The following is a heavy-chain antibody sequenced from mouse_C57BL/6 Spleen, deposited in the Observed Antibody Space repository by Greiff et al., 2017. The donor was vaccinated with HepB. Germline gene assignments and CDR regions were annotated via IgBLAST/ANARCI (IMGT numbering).Heavy chain of an antibody. V-gene: IGHV1-72*01. CDR2: IDPNSGGT. D-gene: IGHD4-1*01. CDR3: ARGGNWDSYYAMDY. Sequence: QVQLQQPGAELVKPGASVKLSCKASGYTFTSYWMHWVKQRPGRGLEWIGRIDPNSGGTKYNEKFKSQATLTVDKPSSTAYMQLSSLTSEDSAVYYCARGGNWDSYYAMDYWGQGTSVTVSS. J-gene: IGHJ4*01. CDR1: GYTFTSYW.